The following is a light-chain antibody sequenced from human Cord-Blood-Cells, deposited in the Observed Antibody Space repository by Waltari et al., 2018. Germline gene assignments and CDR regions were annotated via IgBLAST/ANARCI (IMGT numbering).Light chain of an antibody. Sequence: DIQMNQSPSTLSASVGDRVTITCRASQTMSSWLAWYQQKPGKAPKLLIYKASILESGVPSRFSGSGSGTECTLTISSLQPDDFTTYYCQQYNSYPYSFGQGTKLEIK. CDR2: KAS. CDR3: QQYNSYPYS. CDR1: QTMSSW. V-gene: IGKV1-5*03. J-gene: IGKJ2*03.